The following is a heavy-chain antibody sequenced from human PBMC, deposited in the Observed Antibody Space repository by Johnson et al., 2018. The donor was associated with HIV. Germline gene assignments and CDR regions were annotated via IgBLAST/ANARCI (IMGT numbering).Heavy chain of an antibody. CDR1: GFTFSSYA. J-gene: IGHJ3*01. V-gene: IGHV3-30-3*01. CDR2: ISYDGSNK. CDR3: ARDGRDLVTRGSFDV. Sequence: QVQLVESGGGVVQPGRSLRLSCAASGFTFSSYAMHWVRQAPGKGLEWVAVISYDGSNKYYADSVKGRFTISRDNSKNTLYLQMNSLRPEDTAVYYCARDGRDLVTRGSFDVWGQGTVVTVSP. D-gene: IGHD3-9*01.